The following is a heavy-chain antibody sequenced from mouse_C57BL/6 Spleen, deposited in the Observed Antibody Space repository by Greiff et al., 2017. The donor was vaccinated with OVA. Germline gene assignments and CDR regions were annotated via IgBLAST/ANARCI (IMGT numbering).Heavy chain of an antibody. V-gene: IGHV1-82*01. Sequence: QVQLQQSGPELVKPGASVKISCKASGYAFSSSWMNWVKQRPGKGLEWIGRIYPGDGDTNYNGKFKGKATLTADKSSSTAYMQLSSLTSEDSAVYVCARSGGSSGFAYWGQGTLVTVSA. CDR2: IYPGDGDT. J-gene: IGHJ3*01. CDR1: GYAFSSSW. CDR3: ARSGGSSGFAY. D-gene: IGHD1-1*01.